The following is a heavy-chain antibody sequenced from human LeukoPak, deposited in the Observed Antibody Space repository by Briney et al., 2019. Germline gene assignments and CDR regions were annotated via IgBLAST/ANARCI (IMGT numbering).Heavy chain of an antibody. D-gene: IGHD3-10*01. J-gene: IGHJ4*02. CDR3: AKARSQSVNYHGSGIDY. CDR1: GFTFSSYA. CDR2: ISGSGGST. V-gene: IGHV3-23*01. Sequence: GGSLRLSCAASGFTFSSYAMSWVRQAPGKGLEWVSAISGSGGSTYYADSVKGRFTISRDNSKNTLYLQMNSLRAEDTAVYYCAKARSQSVNYHGSGIDYWGQGTLVTVSS.